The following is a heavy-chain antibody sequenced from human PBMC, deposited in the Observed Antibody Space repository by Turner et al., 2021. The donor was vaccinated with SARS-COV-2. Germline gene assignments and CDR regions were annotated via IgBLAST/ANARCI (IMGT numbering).Heavy chain of an antibody. CDR1: GCTFSSFG. V-gene: IGHV3-21*01. CDR2: ISSGSTYI. Sequence: EVQLVESGGGLVKPGGSLRLSCAASGCTFSSFGMNWVRQAPGKGLEWGSSISSGSTYIDYADSVKGRFTISRDNAKNSLYLQMNSLRAEDTAVYYCARDYHFDYWGQGTLVTVSS. CDR3: ARDYHFDY. J-gene: IGHJ4*02.